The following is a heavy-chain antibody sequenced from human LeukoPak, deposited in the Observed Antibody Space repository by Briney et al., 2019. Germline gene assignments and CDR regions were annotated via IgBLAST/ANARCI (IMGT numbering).Heavy chain of an antibody. Sequence: PGGSLRLSCAASGFTFSSYWMSWVRQAPGKGLEWVANIKQDGSEKYYVDSVKGRFTISRDNAKNSLYLQMNSLRAEDTAVYYCARKGHHYDFWSGYYYMIDYWGQGTLVTVSS. CDR1: GFTFSSYW. CDR2: IKQDGSEK. J-gene: IGHJ4*02. V-gene: IGHV3-7*01. CDR3: ARKGHHYDFWSGYYYMIDY. D-gene: IGHD3-3*01.